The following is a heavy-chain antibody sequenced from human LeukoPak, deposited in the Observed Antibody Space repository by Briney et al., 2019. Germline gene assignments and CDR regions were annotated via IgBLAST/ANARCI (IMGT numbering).Heavy chain of an antibody. CDR1: GYTFTSYY. V-gene: IGHV1-46*01. CDR2: INPSGGST. CDR3: ARGPSLVVVTAIPFDY. J-gene: IGHJ4*02. D-gene: IGHD2-21*02. Sequence: ASVKVSCKASGYTFTSYYMHWVRQAPGQGLKWMGIINPSGGSTSYAQKFQGRVTMTRDTSTSTVYMELSSLRSEDTAVYYCARGPSLVVVTAIPFDYWGQGTLVTVSS.